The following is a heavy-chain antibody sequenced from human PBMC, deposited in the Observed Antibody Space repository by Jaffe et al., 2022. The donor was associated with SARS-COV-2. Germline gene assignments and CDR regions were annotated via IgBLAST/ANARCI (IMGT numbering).Heavy chain of an antibody. Sequence: EVRLVQSGGGLIQPGGSLRLSCAASGFTFSNYWMHWVRQDPGKGLVWVACINTDGSGARYADSVKGRFTISRDNGKDTLYLQMDSLRAEDTAVYFCAGPEFSGLAMGFDPWGQGTLVTVST. CDR2: INTDGSGA. CDR1: GFTFSNYW. V-gene: IGHV3-74*01. J-gene: IGHJ5*02. D-gene: IGHD3-16*01. CDR3: AGPEFSGLAMGFDP.